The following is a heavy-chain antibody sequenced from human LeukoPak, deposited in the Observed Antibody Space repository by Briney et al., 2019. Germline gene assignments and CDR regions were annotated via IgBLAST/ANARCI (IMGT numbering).Heavy chain of an antibody. V-gene: IGHV1-8*01. D-gene: IGHD6-13*01. CDR1: GSTFTSYD. Sequence: ASVKLSRNASGSTFTSYDINWVRQGPGHGLEWMGWMNPNSGNSGNAQKFQGRVTMTRNTSISTAYMELSSLRSEDTAVYYCARVSWSYYFDYWGQGTLVTVSS. CDR3: ARVSWSYYFDY. CDR2: MNPNSGNS. J-gene: IGHJ4*02.